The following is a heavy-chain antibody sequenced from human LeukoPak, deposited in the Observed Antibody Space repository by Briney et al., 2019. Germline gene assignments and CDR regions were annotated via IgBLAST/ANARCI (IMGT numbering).Heavy chain of an antibody. Sequence: PGGSLRLSCAASGFTFSSYGMHWVRQAPGKGLEWVAVIWYDGSNKYYADSVKGRFTISRDNSKNTLYLQMNSLRAEDTAVYYCARNMYYYDSSGYGTFDYWGQGTLVTVSS. CDR3: ARNMYYYDSSGYGTFDY. CDR1: GFTFSSYG. J-gene: IGHJ4*02. CDR2: IWYDGSNK. V-gene: IGHV3-33*08. D-gene: IGHD3-22*01.